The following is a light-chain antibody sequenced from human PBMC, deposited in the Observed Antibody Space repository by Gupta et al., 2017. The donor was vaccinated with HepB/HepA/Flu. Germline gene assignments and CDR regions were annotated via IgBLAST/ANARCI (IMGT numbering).Light chain of an antibody. CDR3: LLYYGAARV. Sequence: QPVMTQEPSLTVSPGGTVTITCASSTGAVTSGYYPNWFQQKPGQAPRALIYSTSNKNSWTPARFSGSLLGGKAALTLSGVQPEDEADYYCLLYYGAARVFGGGTKLTVL. CDR2: STS. J-gene: IGLJ3*02. V-gene: IGLV7-43*01. CDR1: TGAVTSGYY.